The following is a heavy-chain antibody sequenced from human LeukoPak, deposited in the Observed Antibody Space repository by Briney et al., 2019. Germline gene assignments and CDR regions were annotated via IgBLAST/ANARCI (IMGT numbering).Heavy chain of an antibody. Sequence: PGGSLGLSCAASGFTVSSNYMSWVRQAPGKGLEWVSIIYSGGITYYADSVKGRFTISRDNSKNTLYLQMNSLRAEDTAVYYCARSSAYGGRVDYWGQEPWSPSPQ. CDR2: IYSGGIT. CDR3: ARSSAYGGRVDY. V-gene: IGHV3-53*01. CDR1: GFTVSSNY. D-gene: IGHD4-23*01. J-gene: IGHJ4*01.